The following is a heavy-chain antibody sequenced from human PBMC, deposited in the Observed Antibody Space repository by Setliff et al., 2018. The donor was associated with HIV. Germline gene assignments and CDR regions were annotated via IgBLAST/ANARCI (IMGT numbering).Heavy chain of an antibody. CDR1: GGSFSEYY. D-gene: IGHD5-12*01. CDR3: ARGATLLPGYSDRWEYFYMDV. Sequence: SETLSLTCAVYGGSFSEYYWSWIRQSPGKGLEWIGEINHSGSTHYNPPLKSRATISVDTSKNQFSPRLNSVTAADTAVHYCARGATLLPGYSDRWEYFYMDVWGKGTTVTVSS. V-gene: IGHV4-34*01. J-gene: IGHJ6*03. CDR2: INHSGST.